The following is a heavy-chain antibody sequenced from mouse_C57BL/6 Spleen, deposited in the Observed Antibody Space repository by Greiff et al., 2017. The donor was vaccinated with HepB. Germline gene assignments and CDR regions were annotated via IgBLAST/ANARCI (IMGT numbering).Heavy chain of an antibody. Sequence: VKLQQPGAELVKPGASVKVSCKASGYTFTSYWMHWVKQRPGQGLEWIGRIHPSDSDTNYNQKFKGKATLTVDKSSSTAYMQLSSLTSEDSAVYYCAIWGYDEGPWFAYWGQGTLVTVSA. V-gene: IGHV1-74*01. J-gene: IGHJ3*01. CDR1: GYTFTSYW. D-gene: IGHD2-2*01. CDR2: IHPSDSDT. CDR3: AIWGYDEGPWFAY.